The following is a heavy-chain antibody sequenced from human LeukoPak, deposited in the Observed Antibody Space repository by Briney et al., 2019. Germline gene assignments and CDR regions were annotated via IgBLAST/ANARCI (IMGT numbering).Heavy chain of an antibody. J-gene: IGHJ4*02. V-gene: IGHV1-2*02. CDR3: ASSPYGDSDFDY. D-gene: IGHD4-17*01. CDR2: INPNSGGT. Sequence: ASVKVSCKASGYTFTSYGISWVRQAPGQGLEWMGWINPNSGGTNYAQKFQGRVTMTRDTSISTAYMELSRLRSDDTAVYYCASSPYGDSDFDYWGQGTLVTVSS. CDR1: GYTFTSYG.